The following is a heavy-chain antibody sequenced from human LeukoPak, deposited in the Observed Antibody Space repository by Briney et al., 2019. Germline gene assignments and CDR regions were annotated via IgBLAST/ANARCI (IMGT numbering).Heavy chain of an antibody. J-gene: IGHJ2*01. Sequence: GGSLRLSCAASGFTFSSYSMNWVHQAPGKGLEWVSGISGSGGSTYYADSVKGRLTISRDNSKNTLYLQMDSLRAEDTAVYYCAKVGIRISLIVVVFTTADDWYFDLWGRGTLVIVSS. CDR2: ISGSGGST. CDR3: AKVGIRISLIVVVFTTADDWYFDL. CDR1: GFTFSSYS. V-gene: IGHV3-23*01. D-gene: IGHD3-22*01.